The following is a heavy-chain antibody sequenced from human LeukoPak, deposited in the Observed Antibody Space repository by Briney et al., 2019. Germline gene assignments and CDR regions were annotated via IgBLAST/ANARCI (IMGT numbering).Heavy chain of an antibody. CDR3: ARQDDILTGYYGTFDP. Sequence: SETLSLTCAVYGGSFSGYYWSWIRQPPGKGLEWIGEINHSGSTNYNPSLKSRVTISVDTSKNQFSLKLSSVTAADTAVYYCARQDDILTGYYGTFDPWGRGTLVTVSS. CDR1: GGSFSGYY. D-gene: IGHD3-9*01. V-gene: IGHV4-34*01. J-gene: IGHJ5*02. CDR2: INHSGST.